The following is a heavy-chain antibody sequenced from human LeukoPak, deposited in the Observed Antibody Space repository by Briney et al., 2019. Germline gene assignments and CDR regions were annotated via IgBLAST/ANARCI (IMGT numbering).Heavy chain of an antibody. D-gene: IGHD3-10*01. J-gene: IGHJ4*02. V-gene: IGHV3-7*01. CDR3: ARISGSGSIYSYFDY. CDR2: IKQDGSEK. CDR1: GFTFSSYW. Sequence: PGGSLRLSCAASGFTFSSYWMSWVRQAPEKGLEWVANIKQDGSEKYYVDFVKGRFTISRDNAKNSLYLQMNSLGAEDTAVYYCARISGSGSIYSYFDYWGQGTLVTVSS.